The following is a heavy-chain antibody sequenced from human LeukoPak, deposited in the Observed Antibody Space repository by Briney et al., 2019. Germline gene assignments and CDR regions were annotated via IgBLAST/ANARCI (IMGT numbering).Heavy chain of an antibody. V-gene: IGHV3-30-3*01. CDR1: GFTFSSYA. Sequence: GGSLRLSCAASGFTFSSYAMHWVRQAPGKGLEWVAVISYDGSNKYYADSVKGRFTISRDNSKNTLYLQMNSLRGEDTALYYCAKAGEWEPHKEDYFDYWGQGTLVTVSS. CDR2: ISYDGSNK. D-gene: IGHD1-26*01. CDR3: AKAGEWEPHKEDYFDY. J-gene: IGHJ4*02.